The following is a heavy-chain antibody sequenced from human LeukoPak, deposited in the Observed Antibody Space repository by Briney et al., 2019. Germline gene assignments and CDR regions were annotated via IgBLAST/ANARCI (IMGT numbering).Heavy chain of an antibody. D-gene: IGHD3-22*01. J-gene: IGHJ4*02. V-gene: IGHV1-2*02. CDR3: ASGSSGYLSSFDY. CDR2: INPNSGDT. Sequence: ASVKVSCKASRYIFTGYYMHWVRQAPGQGLEWMGWINPNSGDTNYAQKFQGRVTMTRDTSISTAYMELSRLRSDDTAVYYCASGSSGYLSSFDYWGQGTLVTVSS. CDR1: RYIFTGYY.